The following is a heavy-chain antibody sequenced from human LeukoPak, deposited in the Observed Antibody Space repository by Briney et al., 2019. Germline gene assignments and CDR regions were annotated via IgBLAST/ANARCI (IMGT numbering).Heavy chain of an antibody. V-gene: IGHV1-8*01. J-gene: IGHJ4*02. CDR2: KNPNSGRT. CDR1: GYTLTSYD. Sequence: ASVKVSCKASGYTLTSYDINRVRQATGQGLEWMGWKNPNSGRTGYAQNFQGRITITRNTSISTAYMELSSLRSEDTAVYYCTRETSSRYFDYWGQGTLVTVSS. CDR3: TRETSSRYFDY.